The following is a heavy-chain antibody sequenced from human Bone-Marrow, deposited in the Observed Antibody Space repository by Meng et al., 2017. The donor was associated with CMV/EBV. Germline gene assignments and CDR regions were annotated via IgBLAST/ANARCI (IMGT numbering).Heavy chain of an antibody. Sequence: GESLKISCAASGFTFSSYAMSWVRQAPGKGLEWVSVIYSGGSSTYYADSVKGRFTISRDNSKNTLYLQMNSLRAEDTAVYYCAKGVFSYWYFDLWGRGTLVTVSS. J-gene: IGHJ2*01. CDR2: IYSGGSST. CDR3: AKGVFSYWYFDL. CDR1: GFTFSSYA. D-gene: IGHD3-16*01. V-gene: IGHV3-23*03.